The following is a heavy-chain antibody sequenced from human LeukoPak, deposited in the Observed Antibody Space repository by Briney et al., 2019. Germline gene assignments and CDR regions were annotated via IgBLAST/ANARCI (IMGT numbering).Heavy chain of an antibody. Sequence: GSLRLSCAVSGFTFSSYSMNWVRQAPGKGLEWISYISSSSSTIYYADSVKGRFTISRDNAKNSLYLQVNSLRAEDTAVYYCAKDLSSGSRRAYWGQGTLVTVSS. CDR1: GFTFSSYS. CDR2: ISSSSSTI. D-gene: IGHD6-19*01. J-gene: IGHJ4*02. V-gene: IGHV3-48*01. CDR3: AKDLSSGSRRAY.